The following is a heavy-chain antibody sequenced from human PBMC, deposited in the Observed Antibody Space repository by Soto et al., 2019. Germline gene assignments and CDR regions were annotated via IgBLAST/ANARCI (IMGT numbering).Heavy chain of an antibody. V-gene: IGHV3-33*01. J-gene: IGHJ4*02. CDR1: GFTFSSYG. D-gene: IGHD4-4*01. CDR2: IWYDGSNK. Sequence: QVQLVESGGGVVQPGRSLRLSCAASGFTFSSYGMHWVRQAPGKGLEWVAVIWYDGSNKYYADSVKGRFTISRDNSKNTLYLQMNSLRAEDTAVYYCARGPGLTTCDYWGQGTLVTVSS. CDR3: ARGPGLTTCDY.